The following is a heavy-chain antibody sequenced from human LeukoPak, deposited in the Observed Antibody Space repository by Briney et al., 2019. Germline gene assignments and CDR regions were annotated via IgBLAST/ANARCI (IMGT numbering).Heavy chain of an antibody. CDR3: ARDLYYYDSSGYGY. J-gene: IGHJ4*02. D-gene: IGHD3-22*01. Sequence: GGSLRLSCAASGFTFSSYGMHWVRQAPGKGLEWVAVIWYDGSNKYYADPVKGRFTISRDNSKNTLYLQMNSLRAEDTAVYYCARDLYYYDSSGYGYWGQGTLVTVSS. V-gene: IGHV3-33*01. CDR2: IWYDGSNK. CDR1: GFTFSSYG.